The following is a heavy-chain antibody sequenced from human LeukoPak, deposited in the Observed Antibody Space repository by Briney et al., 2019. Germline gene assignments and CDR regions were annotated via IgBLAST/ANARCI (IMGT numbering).Heavy chain of an antibody. J-gene: IGHJ4*02. D-gene: IGHD1-7*01. V-gene: IGHV3-33*01. CDR1: GFTFNTYA. Sequence: PGSSLRLSFAASGFTFNTYAMHSVRHAPGKGLEWVALLYHDGSNTIYANSVRGRFTISRDNSRSTLYLQLDSLRAEDTAVYYCARNPTASGTTGLYPTYWGQGTLVAVSS. CDR2: LYHDGSNT. CDR3: ARNPTASGTTGLYPTY.